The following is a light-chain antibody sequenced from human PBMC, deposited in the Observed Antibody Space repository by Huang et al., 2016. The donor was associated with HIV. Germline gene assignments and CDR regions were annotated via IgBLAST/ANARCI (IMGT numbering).Light chain of an antibody. Sequence: EIVMTQSPATLSVSPGERVTLSCRASQSLSSQLAWYQQKRGQAPRILIYGVSTRATDSPARFSGSGSGTDFTLTINSLQSEDFATYYCQQYNDWPLTFGQGTEVEIK. CDR1: QSLSSQ. CDR3: QQYNDWPLT. V-gene: IGKV3-15*01. J-gene: IGKJ1*01. CDR2: GVS.